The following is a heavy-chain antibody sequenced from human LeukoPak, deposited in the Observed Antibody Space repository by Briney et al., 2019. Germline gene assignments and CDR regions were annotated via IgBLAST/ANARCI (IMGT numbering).Heavy chain of an antibody. CDR2: IYYSGST. J-gene: IGHJ5*02. D-gene: IGHD6-13*01. Sequence: SETLSLTCTVSGGSISSGDYYWSRIRQPPGKGLEWIGYIYYSGSTYYNPSLKSRVTISVDTSKNQFSLKLSSVTAADTAVYYCARGAGLRNWFDPWGQGTLVTVSS. V-gene: IGHV4-30-4*08. CDR1: GGSISSGDYY. CDR3: ARGAGLRNWFDP.